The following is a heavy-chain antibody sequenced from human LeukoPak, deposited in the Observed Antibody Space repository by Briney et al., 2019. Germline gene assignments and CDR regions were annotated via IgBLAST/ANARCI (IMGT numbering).Heavy chain of an antibody. D-gene: IGHD5-12*01. Sequence: NPSETLSLTCAVYGGSFSGYYWSWIRQPPGKGLEWIGEINHSGSTNYNPSLKSRVTISVDTSKNQFSLKLSSVTAADTALYYCARRIVDSGYDCLDYWGQGTPVTVSS. CDR1: GGSFSGYY. J-gene: IGHJ4*02. CDR3: ARRIVDSGYDCLDY. V-gene: IGHV4-34*01. CDR2: INHSGST.